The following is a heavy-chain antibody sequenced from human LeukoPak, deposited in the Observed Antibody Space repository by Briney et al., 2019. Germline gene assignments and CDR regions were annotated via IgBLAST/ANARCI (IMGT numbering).Heavy chain of an antibody. J-gene: IGHJ4*02. Sequence: ASVKVSCKASGYIFTNFGISWVRQARGQGLEWMGWISGYNGNTKYVQKFQGRVTITTDTSTSTAYMELRSLRSDDTAVYYCARNLIPEQLVLNFWGQGTLVTVSS. CDR1: GYIFTNFG. V-gene: IGHV1-18*01. D-gene: IGHD6-13*01. CDR3: ARNLIPEQLVLNF. CDR2: ISGYNGNT.